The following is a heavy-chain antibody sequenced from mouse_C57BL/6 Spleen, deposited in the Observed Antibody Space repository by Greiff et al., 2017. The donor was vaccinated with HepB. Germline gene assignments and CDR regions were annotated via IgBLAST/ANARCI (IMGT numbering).Heavy chain of an antibody. CDR1: GYTFTSYW. Sequence: VQLQQPGAELVRPGSSVKLSCKASGYTFTSYWMHWVKQRPIQGLEWIGNIDPSDSETHYNQKFKDKATLTVDKSSSTAYMQLSSLTSEDSAVYYCARTIYYGTDYAMDYWGQGTSVTVSS. V-gene: IGHV1-52*01. CDR3: ARTIYYGTDYAMDY. CDR2: IDPSDSET. J-gene: IGHJ4*01. D-gene: IGHD2-1*01.